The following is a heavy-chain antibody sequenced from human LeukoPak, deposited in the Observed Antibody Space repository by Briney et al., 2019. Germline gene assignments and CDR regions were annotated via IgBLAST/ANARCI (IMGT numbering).Heavy chain of an antibody. CDR1: GGSFSDHY. CDR2: IIQSGRI. CDR3: ARAISDFWSGYPSGGAFDL. D-gene: IGHD3-3*01. V-gene: IGHV4-34*12. Sequence: SGTLSLTCAVYGGSFSDHYWIWIRQPPGKGLEYIGEIIQSGRINFNPSLKSRVTISLDTSKNQFSLRLSSVTAADTAVYYCARAISDFWSGYPSGGAFDLWGQGTMVTVSS. J-gene: IGHJ3*01.